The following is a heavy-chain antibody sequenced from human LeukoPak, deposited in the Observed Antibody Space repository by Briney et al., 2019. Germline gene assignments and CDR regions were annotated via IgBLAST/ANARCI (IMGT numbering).Heavy chain of an antibody. Sequence: GGSLRLSCAASGFTFSSYAMSWVRQAPGKGLEWVSGISGSGDSTYYADSVKGRFTISRDNSKKTLYLQMNSLRAEDTAVYYCAKEGATWNWFDPWGQGTLVTVSS. CDR1: GFTFSSYA. D-gene: IGHD1-26*01. V-gene: IGHV3-23*01. J-gene: IGHJ5*02. CDR3: AKEGATWNWFDP. CDR2: ISGSGDST.